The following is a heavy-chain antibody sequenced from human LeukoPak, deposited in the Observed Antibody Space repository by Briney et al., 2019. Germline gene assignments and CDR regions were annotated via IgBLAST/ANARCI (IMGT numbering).Heavy chain of an antibody. J-gene: IGHJ4*02. Sequence: GGSLRLSCAASGFTFSSYGMHWVRQAPGKGLEWVAVIWYDGSNKYYADSVKGRFTISRDNSKNTPYLQMNSLRAEDTAVYYCAKDQGGGGDSNFDYWGQGTLVTVSS. D-gene: IGHD2-21*02. CDR1: GFTFSSYG. CDR3: AKDQGGGGDSNFDY. V-gene: IGHV3-33*06. CDR2: IWYDGSNK.